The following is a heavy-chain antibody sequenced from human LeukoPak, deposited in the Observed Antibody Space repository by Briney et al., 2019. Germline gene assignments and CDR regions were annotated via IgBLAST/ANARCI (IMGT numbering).Heavy chain of an antibody. V-gene: IGHV4-59*01. CDR2: IYYSGST. CDR3: AREYTRYSIFYFDY. J-gene: IGHJ4*02. CDR1: GGSISSYY. D-gene: IGHD6-13*01. Sequence: SETLSLTCTVSGGSISSYYWSWIRQPPGKGLEWIGYIYYSGSTNYNPSLKSRVTISVDTSKNQFSLKLSSVTAADTAVYYCAREYTRYSIFYFDYWGQETLVTVSS.